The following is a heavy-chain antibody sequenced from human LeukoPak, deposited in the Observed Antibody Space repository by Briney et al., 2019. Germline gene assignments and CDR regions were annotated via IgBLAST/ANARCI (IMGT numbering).Heavy chain of an antibody. J-gene: IGHJ5*02. V-gene: IGHV4-30-2*01. D-gene: IGHD3-10*01. CDR3: ARGSTYYYGSGSYGNWFDP. CDR2: IYHSGST. Sequence: SETLSLTCTVSGGSVSSGSYYWSWIRQPPGKGLEWIGYIYHSGSTYYNPSLKSRVTISVDRSKNQFSLKLSSVTAADTAVYYCARGSTYYYGSGSYGNWFDPWGQGTLVTVSS. CDR1: GGSVSSGSYY.